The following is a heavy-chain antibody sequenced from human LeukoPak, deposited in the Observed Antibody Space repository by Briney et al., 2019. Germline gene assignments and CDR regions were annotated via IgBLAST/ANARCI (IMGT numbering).Heavy chain of an antibody. J-gene: IGHJ5*02. V-gene: IGHV1-2*02. CDR3: ARVQAAINWFDP. D-gene: IGHD2-2*01. CDR2: INPNSGGT. Sequence: ASVTVSCKASGYTFTGYYMHWVRQAPGQGLEWMGWINPNSGGTNYAQKFQGRVTMTRDTSISTAYMELSRLRSDDTAVYYCARVQAAINWFDPWGQGTLVTVSS. CDR1: GYTFTGYY.